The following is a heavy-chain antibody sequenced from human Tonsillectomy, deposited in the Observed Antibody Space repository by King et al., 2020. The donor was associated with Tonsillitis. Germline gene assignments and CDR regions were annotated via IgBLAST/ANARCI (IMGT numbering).Heavy chain of an antibody. CDR1: GYSISSGYY. J-gene: IGHJ4*02. Sequence: QLQESGPGLVKPSETLSLTCAVSGYSISSGYYWGWIRQPPGKGLEWIGSIYHSGSTYYNPSLKSRVTISVDTSKNQFSLKLSSVTAADTAVYYCARVWSTPTEWELRLYYFDYWGQGTLVTVSS. D-gene: IGHD1-26*01. CDR3: ARVWSTPTEWELRLYYFDY. CDR2: IYHSGST. V-gene: IGHV4-38-2*01.